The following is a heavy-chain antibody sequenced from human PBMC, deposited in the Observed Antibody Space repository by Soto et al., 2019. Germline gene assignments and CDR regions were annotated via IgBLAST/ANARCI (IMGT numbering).Heavy chain of an antibody. CDR3: ARDVDADFRTDFDY. CDR1: GFTLSDYY. V-gene: IGHV3-11*05. CDR2: ISSNSRYT. D-gene: IGHD4-17*01. Sequence: GGSLRLSCAASGFTLSDYYMSWIRQAPGKGLEWVSYISSNSRYTNYADSVKGRFTISRDNAENSVYLEMDRLRAEDTALYYCARDVDADFRTDFDYWGRGTLVTVSS. J-gene: IGHJ4*02.